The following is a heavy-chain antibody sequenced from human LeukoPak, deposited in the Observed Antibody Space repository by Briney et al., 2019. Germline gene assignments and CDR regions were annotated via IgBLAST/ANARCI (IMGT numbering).Heavy chain of an antibody. CDR2: ISGSGGST. J-gene: IGHJ4*02. V-gene: IGHV3-53*05. CDR1: GFTVSSNY. CDR3: ARAPISLIAAAGPFDY. Sequence: PGGSLRLSCAASGFTVSSNYMSWVRQAPGKGLEWVSAISGSGGSTYYADSVKGRFTISRDNSKNTLYLQMNSLRAEDTAVYYCARAPISLIAAAGPFDYWGQGTLVTVSS. D-gene: IGHD6-13*01.